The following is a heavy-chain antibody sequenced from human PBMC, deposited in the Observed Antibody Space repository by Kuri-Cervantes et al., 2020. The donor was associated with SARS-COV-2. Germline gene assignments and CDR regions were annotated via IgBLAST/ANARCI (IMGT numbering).Heavy chain of an antibody. CDR3: ARGHLGIDY. CDR1: GYSISSGYY. D-gene: IGHD1-26*01. J-gene: IGHJ4*02. V-gene: IGHV4-38-2*01. CDR2: IYHSGST. Sequence: GSLRLSCAVSGYSISSGYYWGWIRQPPGKGLEWIGSIYHSGSTYYNPSLKSRVTISVDTSKNQFSLKLSSVTAADTSVYYCARGHLGIDYWGQGTLVTVSS.